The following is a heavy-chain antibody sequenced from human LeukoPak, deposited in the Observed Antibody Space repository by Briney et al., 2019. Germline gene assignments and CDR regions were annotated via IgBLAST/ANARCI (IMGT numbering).Heavy chain of an antibody. CDR2: MSKSGNT. V-gene: IGHV4-4*07. J-gene: IGHJ4*02. CDR1: GDSINNYY. Sequence: SETLSLTCSVSGDSINNYYWSWMRQPAGKGLEWIGRMSKSGNTNYNASLKSRVTISVDTSKNQFSLKLSSVTAADTAVYYCARGPYKYDSSGSFDYWGQRTLITVSS. CDR3: ARGPYKYDSSGSFDY. D-gene: IGHD3-22*01.